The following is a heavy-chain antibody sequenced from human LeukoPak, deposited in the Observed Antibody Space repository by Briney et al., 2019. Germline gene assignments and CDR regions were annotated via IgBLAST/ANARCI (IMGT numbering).Heavy chain of an antibody. Sequence: SETLSLTCAVYGGSFSGYYWSWIRQPPGKGLEWIGEINHSGSTNHNPSLKSRVTISVDTSKNQFSLKLSSVTAADTAVYYCARNVFQNWFDPWGQGTLVTVSS. CDR2: INHSGST. D-gene: IGHD2-21*01. V-gene: IGHV4-34*01. CDR1: GGSFSGYY. J-gene: IGHJ5*02. CDR3: ARNVFQNWFDP.